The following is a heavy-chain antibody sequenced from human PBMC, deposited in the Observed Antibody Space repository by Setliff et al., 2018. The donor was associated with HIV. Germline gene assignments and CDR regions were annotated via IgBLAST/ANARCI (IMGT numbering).Heavy chain of an antibody. V-gene: IGHV3-30*07. CDR2: ISYDGSRT. J-gene: IGHJ4*02. Sequence: PGGSLRLSCVASGFTFSNFAMNWVRQAPGKGLEWVSVISYDGSRTSYADSVKGRFTISRDNAKNSLYLQMNSPRAEDTAVYYCARRFPSGSYFDYWGQGTLVTVSS. CDR3: ARRFPSGSYFDY. CDR1: GFTFSNFA. D-gene: IGHD1-26*01.